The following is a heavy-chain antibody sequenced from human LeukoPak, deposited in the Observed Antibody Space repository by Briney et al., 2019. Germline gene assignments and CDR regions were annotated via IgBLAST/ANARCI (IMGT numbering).Heavy chain of an antibody. CDR3: ARGNRLHCSGGSCYMWLTYYFDY. Sequence: SETLSLTCTVSGGSISSYYWSWIRQPPGKGLEWIGEINHSGSTNYNPSLKSRVTISVDTSKNQFSLKLSSVTAADTAVYYCARGNRLHCSGGSCYMWLTYYFDYWSQGTLVTVSS. V-gene: IGHV4-34*01. CDR2: INHSGST. CDR1: GGSISSYY. D-gene: IGHD2-15*01. J-gene: IGHJ4*02.